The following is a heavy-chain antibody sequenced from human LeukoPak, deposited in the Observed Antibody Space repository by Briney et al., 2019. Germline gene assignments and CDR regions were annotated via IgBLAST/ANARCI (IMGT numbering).Heavy chain of an antibody. Sequence: GGSLRLSCAASGFAVSDYYMNWVRQAPGKGLEWVSVMYSGGNTYYADSVKGRFTISRDNSKNTLYLQMNSLRAEDTAVYYCAKDRYGSGRGYYFDYWGQGTLVTVSS. CDR3: AKDRYGSGRGYYFDY. D-gene: IGHD3-10*01. CDR1: GFAVSDYY. J-gene: IGHJ4*02. CDR2: MYSGGNT. V-gene: IGHV3-53*05.